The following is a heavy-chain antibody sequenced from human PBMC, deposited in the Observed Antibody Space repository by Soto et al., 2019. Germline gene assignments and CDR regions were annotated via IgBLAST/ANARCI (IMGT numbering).Heavy chain of an antibody. J-gene: IGHJ4*02. Sequence: GSSLRLSCAASGFSFTNFAMSCVLQATGKGLEWVAGIGASGDITWYADSVKGRLSISRDNSKNTLYLQLNSLRFEDTAVYSCEKDDFTDRGDDYFDYWGPGTLVTVSS. CDR2: IGASGDIT. CDR1: GFSFTNFA. V-gene: IGHV3-23*01. CDR3: EKDDFTDRGDDYFDY. D-gene: IGHD2-21*02.